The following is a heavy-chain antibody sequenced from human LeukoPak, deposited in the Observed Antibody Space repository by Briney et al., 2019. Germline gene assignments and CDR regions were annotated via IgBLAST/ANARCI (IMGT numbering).Heavy chain of an antibody. CDR3: ARGASNSYYFGVGNWFDP. Sequence: PGGSLRLSCAASGFTFSSYGMSWVRQAPGKGLEWIGSIYYSGSTYYNPSLKSRVTISLDTSKNQFSLKMSSVTAADTAVYYCARGASNSYYFGVGNWFDPWGQGTLVTVSS. CDR1: GFTFSSYG. V-gene: IGHV4-38-2*01. CDR2: IYYSGST. J-gene: IGHJ5*02. D-gene: IGHD3-22*01.